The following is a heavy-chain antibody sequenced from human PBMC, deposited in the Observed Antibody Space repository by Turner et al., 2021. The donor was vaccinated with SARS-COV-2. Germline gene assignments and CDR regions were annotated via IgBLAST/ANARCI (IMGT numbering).Heavy chain of an antibody. CDR1: GFTFSNYA. V-gene: IGHV3-30-3*01. Sequence: QVQLVESGGGVVQPGRSLRLSCAASGFTFSNYAMHWVRQAPGKGLEWVVFISYDGSYKYYADSVKSRFTISRDNSKNTLYLQMNSLRAEDTAVYYCARDREDCSSSSCYEAYWGQGTLVTVSS. D-gene: IGHD2-2*01. CDR3: ARDREDCSSSSCYEAY. CDR2: ISYDGSYK. J-gene: IGHJ4*02.